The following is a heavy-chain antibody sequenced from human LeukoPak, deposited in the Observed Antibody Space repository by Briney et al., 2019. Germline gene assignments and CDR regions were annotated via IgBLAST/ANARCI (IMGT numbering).Heavy chain of an antibody. Sequence: GESLKISCKGSGYSFTTYWIGWVRQMPGRGLEWMGIIYPGDSDTRYSPSFQGQVTISADKSISTAYLQWSSLRASDTAMYYCARARYCSGGTCYPDYWGQGTLVTVSS. V-gene: IGHV5-51*01. D-gene: IGHD2-15*01. CDR1: GYSFTTYW. CDR2: IYPGDSDT. J-gene: IGHJ4*02. CDR3: ARARYCSGGTCYPDY.